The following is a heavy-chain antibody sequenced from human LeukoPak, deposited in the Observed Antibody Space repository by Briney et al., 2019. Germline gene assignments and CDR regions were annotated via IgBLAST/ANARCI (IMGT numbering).Heavy chain of an antibody. J-gene: IGHJ4*02. Sequence: PSETLCLTCTVSGGSISSSNLYWAWIRQPPGKGLEWIGSIYYSGSTYYNPSLKSRVTTSVDTSKNQFSLRLSSVTAADTAVYYCARGEAVAGLDYWGQGTLVTVSS. CDR3: ARGEAVAGLDY. D-gene: IGHD6-19*01. CDR1: GGSISSSNLY. CDR2: IYYSGST. V-gene: IGHV4-39*07.